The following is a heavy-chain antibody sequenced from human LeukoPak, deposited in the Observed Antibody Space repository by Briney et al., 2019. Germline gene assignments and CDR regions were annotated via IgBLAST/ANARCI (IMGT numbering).Heavy chain of an antibody. D-gene: IGHD6-13*01. J-gene: IGHJ4*02. Sequence: PGGSLRLSCAGSGFTFSSYWMTWVRQAPGKGLEWVANIKQDGTEKYYVDSAKGRFTISRDNAQNSLYLQVSSLRAEDTAVYYCARPRDSGWSKTWDYWGQGTLVTVSS. CDR3: ARPRDSGWSKTWDY. CDR2: IKQDGTEK. V-gene: IGHV3-7*03. CDR1: GFTFSSYW.